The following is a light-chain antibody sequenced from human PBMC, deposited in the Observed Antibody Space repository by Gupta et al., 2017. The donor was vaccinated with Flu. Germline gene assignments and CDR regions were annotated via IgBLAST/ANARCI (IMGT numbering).Light chain of an antibody. V-gene: IGLV8-61*01. CDR3: VTYTSSASQV. CDR1: SGSVASGYY. CDR2: KPN. Sequence: QTVVTQEPSFSVSPGWTVTLTWGLSSGSVASGYYPSWYQQNPGQAPSQLIYKPNTRSSGVPDRFSGSILGNTAALTITGAQAEDEADYYCVTYTSSASQVFGGGTKLTVL. J-gene: IGLJ2*01.